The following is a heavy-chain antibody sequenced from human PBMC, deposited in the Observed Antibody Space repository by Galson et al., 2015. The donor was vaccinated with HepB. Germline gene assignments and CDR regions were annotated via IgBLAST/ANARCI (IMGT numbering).Heavy chain of an antibody. Sequence: SLRLSCAASGFTFDDYAMHWVRQAPGKGLEWVSGISWNSGSIGYADSVKGRFTISRDNAKNPLYLQMNSLRAEDTALYYCAKDTSASSGWYKAYFDLWGRGTLVTVSS. CDR2: ISWNSGSI. D-gene: IGHD6-19*01. CDR3: AKDTSASSGWYKAYFDL. V-gene: IGHV3-9*01. CDR1: GFTFDDYA. J-gene: IGHJ2*01.